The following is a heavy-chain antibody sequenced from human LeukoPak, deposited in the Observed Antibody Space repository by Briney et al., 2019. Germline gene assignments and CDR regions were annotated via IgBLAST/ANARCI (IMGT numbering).Heavy chain of an antibody. Sequence: GGSLRLSCAASGFTFSSYAMSWVRQAPGKGLEWVSAISGSGGSTYYADSVKGRFTISKDNSKNTLYLQMNSLRAEDTAVYYCAKDPLITDYDILTGPDYYFDYWGQGTLVTVSS. CDR3: AKDPLITDYDILTGPDYYFDY. J-gene: IGHJ4*02. D-gene: IGHD3-9*01. CDR1: GFTFSSYA. CDR2: ISGSGGST. V-gene: IGHV3-23*01.